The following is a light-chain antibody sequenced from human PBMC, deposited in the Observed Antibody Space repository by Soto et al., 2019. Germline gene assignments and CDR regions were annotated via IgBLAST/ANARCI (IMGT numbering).Light chain of an antibody. CDR3: QQYNDWPLT. V-gene: IGKV3-15*01. CDR2: GAF. CDR1: QSVSSN. J-gene: IGKJ1*01. Sequence: IVLTQSPGTLSLSPGERATLFCRASQSVSSNQLGWYQQRPGQAPRLLIYGAFTRATGIPARFSGTGSGTEFTLTISSLQSEDFALYYCQQYNDWPLTFGQGTKVDIK.